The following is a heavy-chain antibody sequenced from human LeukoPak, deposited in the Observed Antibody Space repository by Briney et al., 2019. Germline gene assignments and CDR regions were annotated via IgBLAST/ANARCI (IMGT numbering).Heavy chain of an antibody. V-gene: IGHV3-30*18. CDR2: ISYDGSNK. D-gene: IGHD4-17*01. CDR1: GFTFSSYG. J-gene: IGHJ4*02. CDR3: AKDYYGDSLAFDH. Sequence: PGGSLRLSCAASGFTFSSYGMHWVRQAPGKGLEWVAVISYDGSNKYYADSVKGRFTISRDNSKNTLYLQMNSLRAEDTAVYYCAKDYYGDSLAFDHWGQGTLVTVSS.